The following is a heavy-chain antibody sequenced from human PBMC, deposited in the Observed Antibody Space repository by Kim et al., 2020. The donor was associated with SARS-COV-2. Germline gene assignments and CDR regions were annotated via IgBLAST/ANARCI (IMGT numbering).Heavy chain of an antibody. Sequence: ASVKVSCKASGYTFTSYAMNWVRQAPGQGLEWMGWINTNTGNPTYAQGFTGRFVFSLDTSVSTAYLQISSLKAEDTAVYYCARATDYYDSSSYYILGYWGQGTLVTVSS. V-gene: IGHV7-4-1*02. D-gene: IGHD3-22*01. CDR3: ARATDYYDSSSYYILGY. CDR1: GYTFTSYA. CDR2: INTNTGNP. J-gene: IGHJ4*02.